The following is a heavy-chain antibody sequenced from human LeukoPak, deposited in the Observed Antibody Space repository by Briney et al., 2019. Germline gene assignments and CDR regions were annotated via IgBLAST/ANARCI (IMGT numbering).Heavy chain of an antibody. CDR3: ARLTGGYSYGSSAHFDY. CDR1: GYTFTSYY. CDR2: INPSGGST. Sequence: GASVKVSCKASGYTFTSYYMHWVRQAPGQGLEWMGIINPSGGSTSYAQKFQGRVTMTRDTSTSTVYMELSSLRSEDTAVYYCARLTGGYSYGSSAHFDYWGQGTLVTVSS. D-gene: IGHD5-18*01. V-gene: IGHV1-46*01. J-gene: IGHJ4*02.